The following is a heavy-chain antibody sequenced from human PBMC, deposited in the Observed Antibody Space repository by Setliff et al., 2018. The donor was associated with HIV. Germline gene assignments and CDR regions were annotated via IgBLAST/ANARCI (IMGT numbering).Heavy chain of an antibody. V-gene: IGHV4-59*08. J-gene: IGHJ5*02. CDR3: ARQPYDSRSFGWFDP. D-gene: IGHD3-10*01. CDR1: GGSMRDNY. Sequence: SETLSLTCIISGGSMRDNYWSWIRQSPGEGLEWIGWIYDSGATKYNPSLKSRATISLETSKMQFSLKLNSVSAADTAVYYCARQPYDSRSFGWFDPWGQGTLVTVSS. CDR2: IYDSGAT.